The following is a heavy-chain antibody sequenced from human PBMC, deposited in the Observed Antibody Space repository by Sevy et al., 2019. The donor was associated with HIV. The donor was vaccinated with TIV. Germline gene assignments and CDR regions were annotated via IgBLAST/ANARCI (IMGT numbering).Heavy chain of an antibody. J-gene: IGHJ1*01. D-gene: IGHD3-22*01. V-gene: IGHV3-30*04. CDR1: GFTFSSYA. CDR2: ISYDGSNK. CDR3: ARAYYYDTRGPGH. Sequence: GGSLRLSCAASGFTFSSYAMHWVRQAPGKGLEWVAVISYDGSNKYYADSVKGRFTISRDNSKNTLYLQMNSLRAEDTAVYYCARAYYYDTRGPGHWGQGTLVTVSS.